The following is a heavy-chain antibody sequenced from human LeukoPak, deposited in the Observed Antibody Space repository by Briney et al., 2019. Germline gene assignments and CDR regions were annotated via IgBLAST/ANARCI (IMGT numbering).Heavy chain of an antibody. J-gene: IGHJ5*02. V-gene: IGHV3-48*01. CDR3: ARALPNGYINRFDR. D-gene: IGHD5-24*01. Sequence: GGSLRLSCAASGFTFSTYSMNWVRQAPGKGLEWGSYIISSSSTIYYADSVKGPFTISRDNAKNSLYLQMNSLRAEDTAVYYCARALPNGYINRFDRWGQGTLVTVSS. CDR2: IISSSSTI. CDR1: GFTFSTYS.